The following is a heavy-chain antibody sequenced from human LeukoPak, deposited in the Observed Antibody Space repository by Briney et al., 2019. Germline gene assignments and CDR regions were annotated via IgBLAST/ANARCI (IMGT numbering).Heavy chain of an antibody. Sequence: PGGSLRLSCAASGFTFSNYWMHWVRQGPGKGLVWVSHINSDGSITSYADSVKGRFTISRDNAKNTLYLQMNSLRAEDTAVYYCARDAVDTANAVWGQGTTVTVSS. CDR2: INSDGSIT. CDR3: ARDAVDTANAV. CDR1: GFTFSNYW. J-gene: IGHJ6*02. D-gene: IGHD5-18*01. V-gene: IGHV3-74*01.